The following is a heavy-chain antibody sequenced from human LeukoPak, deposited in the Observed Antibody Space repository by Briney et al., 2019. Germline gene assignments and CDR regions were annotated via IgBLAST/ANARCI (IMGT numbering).Heavy chain of an antibody. CDR3: ARVGGGIENWFDP. CDR1: GYTFTSYG. J-gene: IGHJ5*02. CDR2: ISVYNGNT. D-gene: IGHD2-15*01. Sequence: ASVKVSCTASGYTFTSYGISWVRQAPGQGLEWMGWISVYNGNTNHAQKLQGRVTMTTDTSTSTAYMGLSSLSSEDTGVYYCARVGGGIENWFDPWGQGTLVTVSS. V-gene: IGHV1-18*04.